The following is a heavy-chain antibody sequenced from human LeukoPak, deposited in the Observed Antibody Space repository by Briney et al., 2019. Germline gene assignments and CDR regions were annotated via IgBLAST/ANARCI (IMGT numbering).Heavy chain of an antibody. CDR3: ARDIAVTIDY. V-gene: IGHV3-48*02. CDR1: GFTFSSYS. CDR2: ISSSSTI. J-gene: IGHJ4*02. Sequence: PGGSLRLSCAASGFTFSSYSMNWVRQAPGRGLEWVSYISSSSTIYYADSVKGRFTISRDNAKNSLYLQMNSLRDEDTAVYYCARDIAVTIDYWGQGTLVTVSS. D-gene: IGHD4-17*01.